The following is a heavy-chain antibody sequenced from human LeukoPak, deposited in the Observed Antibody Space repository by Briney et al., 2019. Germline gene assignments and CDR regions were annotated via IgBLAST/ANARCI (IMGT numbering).Heavy chain of an antibody. V-gene: IGHV1-69*05. CDR1: GGTFSSYA. J-gene: IGHJ6*03. Sequence: ASVKVSCKASGGTFSSYAISWVRQALGQGLEWMGGIIPIFGTANYAQKFQGRVTITTDESTSTAYMELSSLRSEDTAVYYCASNWGVYYYYYMDVWGKGTTVTVSS. CDR3: ASNWGVYYYYYMDV. CDR2: IIPIFGTA. D-gene: IGHD7-27*01.